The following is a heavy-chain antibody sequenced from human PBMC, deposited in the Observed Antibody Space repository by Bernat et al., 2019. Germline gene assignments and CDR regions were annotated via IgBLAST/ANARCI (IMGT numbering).Heavy chain of an antibody. CDR2: LLSDGSDE. CDR3: ARAGFGTVSYFYYYMDV. CDR1: GFTFGSYG. D-gene: IGHD1-1*01. J-gene: IGHJ6*03. V-gene: IGHV3-33*01. Sequence: QVQLVESGGAVVQPGRSLRLSCAASGFTFGSYGMHWVRQAPGKGLEWVALLLSDGSDEYYAESVKGRFTISRDISKNALYLHMNRLRVEDTAVYFCARAGFGTVSYFYYYMDVWGKGTTVAVSS.